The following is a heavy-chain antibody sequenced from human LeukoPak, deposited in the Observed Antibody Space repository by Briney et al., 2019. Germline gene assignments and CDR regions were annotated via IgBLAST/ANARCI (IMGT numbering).Heavy chain of an antibody. CDR1: GFTFSSYA. J-gene: IGHJ4*02. V-gene: IGHV3-23*01. CDR3: AKRALLWFGESPGPFDY. D-gene: IGHD3-10*01. Sequence: PGGSLRLSCAASGFTFSSYAMSWVRQAPGKGLEWVSAISGSGGSTYYADSVKGRFTISRDNSKNTLYLQMNNLRAEDTAVYYCAKRALLWFGESPGPFDYWGQGTLVTVSS. CDR2: ISGSGGST.